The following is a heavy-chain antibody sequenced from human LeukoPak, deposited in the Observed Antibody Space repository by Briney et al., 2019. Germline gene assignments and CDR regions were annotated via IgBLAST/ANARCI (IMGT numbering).Heavy chain of an antibody. CDR3: ARRIIGYSYGYDY. CDR1: GGSISSGSYY. D-gene: IGHD5-18*01. CDR2: IYTSGST. Sequence: SQTLSLTCTVSGGSISSGSYYWSWIRQPAGKGLEWIGRIYTSGSTNYNPSLKSRVTISVGTSKNQFSLKLSSVTAADTAVYYCARRIIGYSYGYDYWGQGTLVTVSS. J-gene: IGHJ4*02. V-gene: IGHV4-61*02.